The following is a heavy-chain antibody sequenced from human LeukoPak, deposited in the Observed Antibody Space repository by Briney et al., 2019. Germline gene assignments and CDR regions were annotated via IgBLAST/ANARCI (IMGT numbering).Heavy chain of an antibody. CDR2: IYYSGST. CDR1: GGSISSYY. D-gene: IGHD3-16*02. CDR3: ARYVWGSYPTFEDY. J-gene: IGHJ4*02. Sequence: SETLSLTCTVAGGSISSYYWSGIRQPPGKGLEWIAYIYYSGSTNYNPSLKSRVTISVDTSKNQFSLKLSSVTAADTAVYYCARYVWGSYPTFEDYWGQGTLVTVSS. V-gene: IGHV4-59*01.